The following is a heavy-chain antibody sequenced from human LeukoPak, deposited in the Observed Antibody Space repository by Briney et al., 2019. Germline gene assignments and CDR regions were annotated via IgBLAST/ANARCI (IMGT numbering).Heavy chain of an antibody. CDR1: GGTFSSYA. CDR2: IIPILGIA. Sequence: SVKVSCKASGGTFSSYAISWVRQAPGQGLEWMGRIIPILGIANYAQKFQGRVTITADKSTSTAYMGLSSLRSEDTAVYYCARDKAVAGTGYFDYWGQGTLVTVSS. J-gene: IGHJ4*02. D-gene: IGHD6-19*01. CDR3: ARDKAVAGTGYFDY. V-gene: IGHV1-69*04.